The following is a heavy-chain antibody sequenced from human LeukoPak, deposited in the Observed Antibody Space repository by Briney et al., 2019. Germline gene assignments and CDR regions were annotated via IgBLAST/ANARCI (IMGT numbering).Heavy chain of an antibody. D-gene: IGHD1-26*01. CDR2: ISSSGSTI. J-gene: IGHJ5*02. Sequence: GGSLRLSCAASGFTFSDYYMSWIRQAPGKGLEWVSYISSSGSTIYYADSVKGRFTISRGNAKNSLYLQMNSLRVEDTAVYYCAKSIVGAVNWFDPWGQGTLVTVSS. CDR1: GFTFSDYY. CDR3: AKSIVGAVNWFDP. V-gene: IGHV3-11*01.